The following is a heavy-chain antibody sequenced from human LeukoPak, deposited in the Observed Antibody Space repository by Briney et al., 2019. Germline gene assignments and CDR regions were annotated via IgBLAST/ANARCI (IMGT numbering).Heavy chain of an antibody. J-gene: IGHJ4*02. D-gene: IGHD6-6*01. Sequence: KAGGSLRLSCAASGFTFSSYSMNWVRQAPGKGLEWVSSISSSSSYIYYADSVKGRFTISRDNAKNSLYLQMNSLRAEDTAVYYCARKRVPHYSSSSSGIDYWGQGTLVTVSS. CDR3: ARKRVPHYSSSSSGIDY. CDR1: GFTFSSYS. V-gene: IGHV3-21*01. CDR2: ISSSSSYI.